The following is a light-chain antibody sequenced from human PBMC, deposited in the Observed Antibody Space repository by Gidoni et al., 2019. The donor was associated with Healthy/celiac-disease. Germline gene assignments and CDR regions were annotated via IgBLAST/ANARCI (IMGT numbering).Light chain of an antibody. Sequence: EIVLTQPPATLSSSPGERATLSCRASQSVSSYLAWYQQKPGQAPRLLIYDASNRATGIPARFSGSGSGTDFTLTISSLGPEDFAVYYCQQRSNWPGTFGGGTKVEIK. CDR2: DAS. CDR3: QQRSNWPGT. CDR1: QSVSSY. J-gene: IGKJ4*01. V-gene: IGKV3-11*01.